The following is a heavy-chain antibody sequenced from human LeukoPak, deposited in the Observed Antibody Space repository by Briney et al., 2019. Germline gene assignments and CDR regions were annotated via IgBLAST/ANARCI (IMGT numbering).Heavy chain of an antibody. V-gene: IGHV4-59*01. CDR1: GGSISSYY. CDR3: ARAITGTTFAFDM. CDR2: VYYNGNT. J-gene: IGHJ3*02. Sequence: SSETLSLTCTVSGGSISSYYWSWIRQPPGTGLEWIGCVYYNGNTNYDPSLKSRVTISVDTSKNQFSLNLSSVTAADTAVYYCARAITGTTFAFDMWGQGTMVTVSS. D-gene: IGHD1-1*01.